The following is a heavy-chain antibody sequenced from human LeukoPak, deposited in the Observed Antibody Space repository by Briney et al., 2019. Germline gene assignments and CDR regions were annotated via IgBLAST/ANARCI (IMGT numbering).Heavy chain of an antibody. J-gene: IGHJ4*02. V-gene: IGHV3-7*03. CDR3: ARVPPRGDYFDY. Sequence: GGSLRLSCAASGFIFSNYGMHWVRQAPGKGLEWVANIKQDGSEKYYVDSVKGRFTISRDNAKNSLYLQMNSLRAEDTAVYYCARVPPRGDYFDYWGQGTLVTVSS. CDR1: GFIFSNYG. D-gene: IGHD3-16*01. CDR2: IKQDGSEK.